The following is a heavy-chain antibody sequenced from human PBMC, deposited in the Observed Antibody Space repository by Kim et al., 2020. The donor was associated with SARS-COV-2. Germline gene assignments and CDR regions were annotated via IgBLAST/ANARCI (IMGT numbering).Heavy chain of an antibody. CDR3: ARRASSSWYLSYFDS. J-gene: IGHJ4*02. D-gene: IGHD6-13*01. CDR1: GGSISGSPYY. V-gene: IGHV4-39*01. CDR2: LYYTGST. Sequence: SETLSLTCIVSGGSISGSPYYWGWIRQPPGKGLEWIGSLYYTGSTYYNPSLETLVTISVDTSKNQISLNLNSVTAADTAVYYCARRASSSWYLSYFDSWGQGTRVPVSS.